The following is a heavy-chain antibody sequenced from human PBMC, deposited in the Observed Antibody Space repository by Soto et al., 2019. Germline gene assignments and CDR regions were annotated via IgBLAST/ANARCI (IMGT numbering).Heavy chain of an antibody. CDR3: SRGEARYSSGSCLDF. CDR2: ISYDGRTK. CDR1: GFTFGYYA. D-gene: IGHD6-19*01. J-gene: IGHJ4*02. Sequence: QVQLEESGGGVVQPGRSLRLSCAASGFTFGYYAVHWIRQPPGKGLEWVAVISYDGRTKYYADSVMGRFTISRDNSKNRLFLQMNSLRAEDTAVYYCSRGEARYSSGSCLDFWGQGTLVSVSS. V-gene: IGHV3-30-3*01.